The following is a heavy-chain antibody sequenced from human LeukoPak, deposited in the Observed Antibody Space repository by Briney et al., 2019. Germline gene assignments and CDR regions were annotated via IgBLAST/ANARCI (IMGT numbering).Heavy chain of an antibody. D-gene: IGHD1-26*01. Sequence: PSETLSLTCAVYGGSFSGYYWSWIRQPPGKGLEGIGYIYYSGSTNYNPSLKSRVTISVDTSKNQFSLKLSSVPAADTAVYYCARGPGGSPAGDAFDIWGQGTRVTVSS. V-gene: IGHV4-59*01. CDR3: ARGPGGSPAGDAFDI. J-gene: IGHJ3*02. CDR2: IYYSGST. CDR1: GGSFSGYY.